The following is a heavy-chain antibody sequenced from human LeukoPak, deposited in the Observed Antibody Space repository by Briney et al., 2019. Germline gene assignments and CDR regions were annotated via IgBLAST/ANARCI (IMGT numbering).Heavy chain of an antibody. J-gene: IGHJ4*02. Sequence: GGSLRLSCVASGFTFSSNWMSWVRQAPGKGLEWVANIKEDGTEKYYVDSVKGRFTISRDNAKNSLSLQMNSLRAEDTAVYYCASAQDWGQGTLVTVSS. CDR2: IKEDGTEK. CDR1: GFTFSSNW. CDR3: ASAQD. V-gene: IGHV3-7*03.